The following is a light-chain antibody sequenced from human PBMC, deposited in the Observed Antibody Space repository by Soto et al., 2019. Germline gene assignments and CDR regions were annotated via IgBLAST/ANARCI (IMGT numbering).Light chain of an antibody. CDR3: QQYDNLVLT. CDR2: DAS. V-gene: IGKV1-33*01. Sequence: DIQMTQSPSSLSASVGDRVTITCQASQDISNYLNWYQQKPGKAPKLLIYDASNLETGVPSRFSGSGSGKDFTFTISSLQPEDIETYYCQQYDNLVLTFGGGTKVEIK. CDR1: QDISNY. J-gene: IGKJ4*01.